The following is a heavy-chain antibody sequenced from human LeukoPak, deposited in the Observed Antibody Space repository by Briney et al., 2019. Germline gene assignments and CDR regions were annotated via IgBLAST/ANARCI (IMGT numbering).Heavy chain of an antibody. V-gene: IGHV4-39*07. CDR2: IFYSGST. CDR1: GGSISNNNYY. CDR3: ARRLDYGDSIRSPGTFDI. Sequence: SETLSLTCTVSGGSISNNNYYWGWIRQPPGKGLEWIGSIFYSGSTYYNPSLKSRVTISVDTSKNQFSLKLNSVTAADTAMYYCARRLDYGDSIRSPGTFDIWGQGTMVTVSS. D-gene: IGHD4-17*01. J-gene: IGHJ3*02.